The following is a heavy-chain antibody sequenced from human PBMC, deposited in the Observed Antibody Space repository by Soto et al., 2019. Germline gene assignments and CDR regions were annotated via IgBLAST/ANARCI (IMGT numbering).Heavy chain of an antibody. V-gene: IGHV3-13*01. CDR1: GFTLSSYD. J-gene: IGHJ6*02. Sequence: RGSLRLSCAASGFTLSSYDMHWVRQATGKGLEWVSAIGTAGDTYYPGSVKGRFTISRENAKNSLYLQMNSLRAEDTAVYYCAREVLPGIAVAGTKPPVGYGMDVWGQGTTVTVSS. CDR3: AREVLPGIAVAGTKPPVGYGMDV. CDR2: IGTAGDT. D-gene: IGHD6-19*01.